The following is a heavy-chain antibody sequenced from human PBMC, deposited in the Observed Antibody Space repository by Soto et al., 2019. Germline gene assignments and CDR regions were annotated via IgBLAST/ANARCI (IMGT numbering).Heavy chain of an antibody. CDR2: IYHSGST. J-gene: IGHJ4*02. CDR1: GGSISSSKW. CDR3: ATTTVVTRRDFDY. D-gene: IGHD2-21*02. V-gene: IGHV4-4*02. Sequence: QVQLQESGPGLVKPSGTLSLTCAVSGGSISSSKWWSWVRQPPGKGLEWIGEIYHSGSTNYNPSLQSRVTIAVDKSKNHFSLKLTSVTAADTAVYYCATTTVVTRRDFDYWGQGTLVTVSS.